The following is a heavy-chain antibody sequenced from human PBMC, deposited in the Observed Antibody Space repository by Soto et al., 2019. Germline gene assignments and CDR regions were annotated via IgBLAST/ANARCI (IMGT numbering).Heavy chain of an antibody. CDR2: MSYDGTTK. V-gene: IGHV3-30-3*01. D-gene: IGHD3-10*01. CDR1: GFIFSNYV. J-gene: IGHJ4*02. CDR3: AREVLWSRYFDY. Sequence: QVQLVESGGGVVQPGRSLRLSCAASGFIFSNYVMYWVRQAPGKGLEWVAFMSYDGTTKYYADSVKGRFTISRDNSKNTLYLQMNSLRHEDTGVYYCAREVLWSRYFDYWGQGTLVTVSS.